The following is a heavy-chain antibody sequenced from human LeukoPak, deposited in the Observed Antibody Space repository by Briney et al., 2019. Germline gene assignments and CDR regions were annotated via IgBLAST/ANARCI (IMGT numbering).Heavy chain of an antibody. CDR2: INHSGST. J-gene: IGHJ4*02. D-gene: IGHD3-22*01. CDR1: GGSFSGYY. V-gene: IGHV4-34*01. Sequence: PSETLSLTCAVYGGSFSGYYWSWIRQPPGKGLEWIGEINHSGSTNYNPSLKSRVTISVDTSKNQFSLKLSSVTAADTAVYYCARAKRLLYYDSSGLFYWGQGTLVTVSS. CDR3: ARAKRLLYYDSSGLFY.